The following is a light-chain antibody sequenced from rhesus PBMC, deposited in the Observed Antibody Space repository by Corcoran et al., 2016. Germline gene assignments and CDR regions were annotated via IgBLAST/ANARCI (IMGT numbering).Light chain of an antibody. Sequence: EIVMTQSPATLSLSLGETVTISCRTSQSVSSYVAWYQQKPGQAPRLRIYGASSRATGIPDRFSGSGSGTDFTLTISSLEPEYFAVYYCQETSNLFTFGPGTKLDIK. CDR2: GAS. CDR1: QSVSSY. CDR3: QETSNLFT. J-gene: IGKJ3*01. V-gene: IGKV3-31*01.